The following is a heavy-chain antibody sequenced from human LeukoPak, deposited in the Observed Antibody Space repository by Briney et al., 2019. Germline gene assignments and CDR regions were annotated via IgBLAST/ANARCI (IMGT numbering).Heavy chain of an antibody. D-gene: IGHD1/OR15-1a*01. Sequence: PSETLSLTCAVYGGTFSGYYWSWIRQPPGKGLEWIGYIYYSGSTNYNPSLKSRVTISVDTSKNQFSLKLSSVTAADTAVYYCARVGPPIEQILGWFDPWGQGTLVTVSS. V-gene: IGHV4-59*08. CDR2: IYYSGST. J-gene: IGHJ5*02. CDR3: ARVGPPIEQILGWFDP. CDR1: GGTFSGYY.